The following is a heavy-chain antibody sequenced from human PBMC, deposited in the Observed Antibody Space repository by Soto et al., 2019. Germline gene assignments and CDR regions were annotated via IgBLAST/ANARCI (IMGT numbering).Heavy chain of an antibody. CDR1: GFTFSSYA. CDR2: MSYDGSNK. CDR3: ARDGGAY. V-gene: IGHV3-30-3*01. J-gene: IGHJ4*02. Sequence: QVQLVESGGGVVQPGRSLRLSCAASGFTFSSYAMHWVRRAQGKGLEWMAVMSYDGSNKYYADSVKGRFTISRAYSKNSPYLQRNSLRPEDTALYYRARDGGAYWGQGTLVIVSS. D-gene: IGHD3-16*01.